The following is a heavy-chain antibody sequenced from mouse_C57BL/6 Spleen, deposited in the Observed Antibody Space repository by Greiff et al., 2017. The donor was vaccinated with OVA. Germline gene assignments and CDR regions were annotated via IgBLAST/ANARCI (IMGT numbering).Heavy chain of an antibody. J-gene: IGHJ4*01. V-gene: IGHV2-6-1*01. CDR1: GFSLTSYC. CDR2: IWSDGST. CDR3: ARQNGYAMDY. Sequence: VQVEEPGPGLVAPSQSLSISCTVSGFSLTSYCVHWVRQPPGKGLEWLVVIWSDGSTTYNSALNSRLSISKDNSKSQVFLKMNSLQTDDTAIYYCARQNGYAMDYWGQGTSVTVSS.